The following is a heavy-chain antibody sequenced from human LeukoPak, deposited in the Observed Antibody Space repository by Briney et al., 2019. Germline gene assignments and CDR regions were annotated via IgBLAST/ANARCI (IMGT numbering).Heavy chain of an antibody. V-gene: IGHV1-69*13. D-gene: IGHD3-16*02. CDR2: IIPIFGTA. Sequence: AASVTVSCKASGGTFSSYAISWVRQAPGQGLEWIGGIIPIFGTANYAQKFQGRVTITADESTSTAYMELSSLRSEDTAVYYCARARYDYVWGSYRYTEYYYYYGMDVWGKGTTVTVSS. J-gene: IGHJ6*04. CDR3: ARARYDYVWGSYRYTEYYYYYGMDV. CDR1: GGTFSSYA.